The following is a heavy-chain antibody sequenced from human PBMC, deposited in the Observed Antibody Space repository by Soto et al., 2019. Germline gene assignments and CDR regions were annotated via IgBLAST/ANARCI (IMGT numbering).Heavy chain of an antibody. D-gene: IGHD6-19*01. CDR2: ISGSTGST. V-gene: IGHV3-23*01. CDR3: AKDYITGWYYFDY. Sequence: LRLSCAASGFTFSNYAMSWVRQSPGKGLEWVSTISGSTGSTYYADSVKGRFTISRDSPKNTLYLQMSSLRAEDTAVYYCAKDYITGWYYFDYWGQGTLVTVSS. CDR1: GFTFSNYA. J-gene: IGHJ4*02.